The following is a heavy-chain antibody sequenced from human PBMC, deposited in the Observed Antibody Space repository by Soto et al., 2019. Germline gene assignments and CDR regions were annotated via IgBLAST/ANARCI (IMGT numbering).Heavy chain of an antibody. CDR3: ARGFGSFYYMDV. V-gene: IGHV3-13*01. D-gene: IGHD3-10*01. J-gene: IGHJ6*03. CDR1: GFTFSSYD. CDR2: IGTAGDT. Sequence: SCAASGFTFSSYDMHWVRQAPGRGLEWVSVIGTAGDTSYRGSVKGRFTISREKANNSLYLQMNSLLAGDTAVYYCARGFGSFYYMDVWGKGTTVTVSS.